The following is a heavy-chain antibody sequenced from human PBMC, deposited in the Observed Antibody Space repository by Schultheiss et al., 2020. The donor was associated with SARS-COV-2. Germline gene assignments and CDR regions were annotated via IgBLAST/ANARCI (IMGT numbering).Heavy chain of an antibody. D-gene: IGHD3-10*01. CDR1: GFTFSTYA. Sequence: GGSLRLSCAASGFTFSTYAMRWVRQAPGKGLEWVSAISGSGGSTYYADSVKGRFTISRDNSKNTLYLQMNSLRAEDTAVYYCAKGSNVQGYLDYWGQGTLVTVSS. CDR2: ISGSGGST. CDR3: AKGSNVQGYLDY. J-gene: IGHJ4*02. V-gene: IGHV3-23*01.